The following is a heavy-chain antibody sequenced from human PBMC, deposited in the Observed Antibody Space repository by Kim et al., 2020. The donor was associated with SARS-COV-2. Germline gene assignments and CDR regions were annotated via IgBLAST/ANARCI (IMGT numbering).Heavy chain of an antibody. Sequence: GGSLRLSCAASGFIVSSNYMSWVRQAPGKGLDWVSVIYTSGMTDYADSVKGRFTISRHDSENTVSLQLNSLRTEYTAVYYCARIYGDYHLYAMDVWGQGTTVTVSS. CDR1: GFIVSSNY. CDR2: IYTSGMT. J-gene: IGHJ6*02. V-gene: IGHV3-53*04. CDR3: ARIYGDYHLYAMDV. D-gene: IGHD4-17*01.